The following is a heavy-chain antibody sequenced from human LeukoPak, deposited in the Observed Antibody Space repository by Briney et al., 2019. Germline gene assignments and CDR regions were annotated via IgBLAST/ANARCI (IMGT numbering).Heavy chain of an antibody. CDR3: AKDPHTAMAGGRRNWFDP. CDR2: INPNSGGT. Sequence: ASVKVSCKASGYSFTDYYIHWVRQAPGQGLEWMGWINPNSGGTNYAQKFQGRVTVTTDTSTSTAYMELRGLRSDDTAVYYCAKDPHTAMAGGRRNWFDPWGQGTLVTVSS. CDR1: GYSFTDYY. D-gene: IGHD5-18*01. J-gene: IGHJ5*02. V-gene: IGHV1-2*02.